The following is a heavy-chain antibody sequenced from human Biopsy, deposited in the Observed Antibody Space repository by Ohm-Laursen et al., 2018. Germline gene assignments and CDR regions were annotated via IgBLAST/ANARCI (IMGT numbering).Heavy chain of an antibody. CDR3: ARDRGYYSDRTVPGYFDL. CDR1: GDSISSYY. V-gene: IGHV4-59*01. J-gene: IGHJ2*01. D-gene: IGHD3-22*01. CDR2: VYYTGST. Sequence: GTLSLTCTVSGDSISSYYWSWIRQPPGKGLEWIGYVYYTGSTDYNPSLQSRVTISVDTSKNHFPLRLWSVTPADTAIYYCARDRGYYSDRTVPGYFDLWGRGTLVTVSS.